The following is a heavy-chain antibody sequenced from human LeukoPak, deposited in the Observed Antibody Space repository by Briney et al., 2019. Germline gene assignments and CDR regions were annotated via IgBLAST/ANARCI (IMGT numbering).Heavy chain of an antibody. D-gene: IGHD3-22*01. CDR2: VYFNGRT. V-gene: IGHV4-39*02. Sequence: SETLSLTCFVSGDSITSRSFYWGWIRQPPGKNLEWIGNVYFNGRTSYNPSLKTRVTISVDTSRNHFSLKLTSVTAADTAVYYCARVYYDSSGYDGGFDYWGQGTLVTVSS. J-gene: IGHJ4*02. CDR3: ARVYYDSSGYDGGFDY. CDR1: GDSITSRSFY.